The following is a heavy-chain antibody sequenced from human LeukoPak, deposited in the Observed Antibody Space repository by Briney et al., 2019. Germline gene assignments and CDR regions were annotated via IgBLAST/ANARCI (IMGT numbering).Heavy chain of an antibody. V-gene: IGHV1-8*01. Sequence: ASVKVSCKASGYTFTIYDINWVRQATGQGLEWMGWMSPNSGNTGYAQEFQGRVTMTRSTSISTAYMELSSLRSEDTAVYYCVRTPPNWGADYWGQGTLVTVSS. CDR3: VRTPPNWGADY. CDR1: GYTFTIYD. CDR2: MSPNSGNT. J-gene: IGHJ4*02. D-gene: IGHD7-27*01.